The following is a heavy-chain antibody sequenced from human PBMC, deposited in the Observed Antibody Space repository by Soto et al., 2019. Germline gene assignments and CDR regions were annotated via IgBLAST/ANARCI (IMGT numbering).Heavy chain of an antibody. CDR1: GYTVTSYG. D-gene: IGHD4-17*01. Sequence: ASVKVSCKASGYTVTSYGISWVRQAPGQGLEWMGWISAYNGNTNYAQKLQGRVTMTTDTSTSTAYMELRSLRSDDTAVYYCARRATTPNWFDPWGQGTLVTVSS. J-gene: IGHJ5*02. CDR2: ISAYNGNT. V-gene: IGHV1-18*01. CDR3: ARRATTPNWFDP.